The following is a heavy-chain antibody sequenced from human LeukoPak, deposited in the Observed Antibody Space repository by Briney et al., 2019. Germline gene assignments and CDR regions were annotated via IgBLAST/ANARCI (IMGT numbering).Heavy chain of an antibody. CDR1: GYTFTSYD. D-gene: IGHD3-22*01. Sequence: ASVKVSCKASGYTFTSYDINWVRQATGQGLEWMGWMNPNSGNTGYAQKFQGRVTMTRNTSISTAYMELSSLRSEDTAVYYCARAVYYYDSSGYYSAFDYWGQGTLVTVSS. CDR2: MNPNSGNT. V-gene: IGHV1-8*01. CDR3: ARAVYYYDSSGYYSAFDY. J-gene: IGHJ4*02.